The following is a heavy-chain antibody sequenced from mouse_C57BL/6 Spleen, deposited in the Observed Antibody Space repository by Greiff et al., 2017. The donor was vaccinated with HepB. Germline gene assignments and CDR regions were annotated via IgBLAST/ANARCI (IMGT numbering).Heavy chain of an antibody. D-gene: IGHD1-1*01. V-gene: IGHV1-15*01. Sequence: QVQLQQSGAELVRPGASVTLSCKASGYTFTDYEMHWVKQTPVHGLEWIGAIDPETGGTAYNQKFKGKAILTADKSSSTAYMELRSLTSEDSAVYYCTRDSTTVVAFDYWGQGTTLTVSS. CDR2: IDPETGGT. CDR3: TRDSTTVVAFDY. CDR1: GYTFTDYE. J-gene: IGHJ2*01.